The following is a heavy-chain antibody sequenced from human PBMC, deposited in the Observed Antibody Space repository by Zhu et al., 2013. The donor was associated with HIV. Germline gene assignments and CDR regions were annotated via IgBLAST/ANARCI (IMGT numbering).Heavy chain of an antibody. CDR1: GGTFSNYA. Sequence: QVQLVQSGAEVKKPGSSVKVSCKASGGTFSNYAISWVRQAPGQGLEWVGIINPSGGTXTYAQKFQGRFTMTRDTSTSTFYMEMSSLRSEDTAVYYCARGSWYYDSSGYRFDPWGQGTLVTVSS. CDR2: INPSGGTX. CDR3: ARGSWYYDSSGYRFDP. J-gene: IGHJ5*02. D-gene: IGHD3-22*01. V-gene: IGHV1-46*01.